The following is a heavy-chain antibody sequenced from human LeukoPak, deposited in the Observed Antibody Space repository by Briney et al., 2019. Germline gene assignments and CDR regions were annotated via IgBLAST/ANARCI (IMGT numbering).Heavy chain of an antibody. J-gene: IGHJ6*02. D-gene: IGHD3-16*02. Sequence: PSETLSLTCAVYGGSFSGYYWSWIRQPPGKGLEWIGEINHSGSTNYNPSPKSRVTISVDTSKNQFSLKLSSVTAADTAVYYCARGSRLSLYYYYGMDVWGQGTTVTVSS. CDR1: GGSFSGYY. CDR2: INHSGST. CDR3: ARGSRLSLYYYYGMDV. V-gene: IGHV4-34*01.